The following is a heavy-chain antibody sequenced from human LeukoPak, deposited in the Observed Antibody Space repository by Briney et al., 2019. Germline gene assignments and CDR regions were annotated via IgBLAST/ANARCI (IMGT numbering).Heavy chain of an antibody. CDR3: AKVPHTNIAAEGGLDY. CDR2: ISGSGGST. Sequence: PGGSLRLSCAASGFTFSSYGMSWVRQAPGKGLEWVSAISGSGGSTYYADSVKGRFTISRDNSKNTLYLQMNSLRAEDTAVYYCAKVPHTNIAAEGGLDYWGQGTLVTVSS. D-gene: IGHD6-13*01. CDR1: GFTFSSYG. V-gene: IGHV3-23*01. J-gene: IGHJ4*02.